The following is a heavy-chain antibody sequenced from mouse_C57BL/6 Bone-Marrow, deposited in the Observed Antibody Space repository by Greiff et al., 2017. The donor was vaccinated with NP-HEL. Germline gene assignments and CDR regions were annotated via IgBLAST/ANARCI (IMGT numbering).Heavy chain of an antibody. J-gene: IGHJ3*01. CDR1: GFTFSDYG. D-gene: IGHD4-1*01. CDR3: ARRGANWVFAY. CDR2: ISNLAYSI. Sequence: EVMLVESGGGLVQPGGSLKLSCAASGFTFSDYGMAWVRQAPRKGPEWVAFISNLAYSIYYADTVTGRFTISRENAKNTLYLEMSSLRSEDTAMYYCARRGANWVFAYWGQGTLVTVSA. V-gene: IGHV5-15*04.